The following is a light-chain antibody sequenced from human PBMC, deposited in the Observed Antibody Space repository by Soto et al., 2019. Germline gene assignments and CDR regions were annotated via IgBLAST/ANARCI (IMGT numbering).Light chain of an antibody. CDR2: DVS. CDR1: SSDVGGYNF. Sequence: QSALTQPRSVSGSPGQSVTISCTGASSDVGGYNFVSWYQQHPGKAPKLMIYDVSKRPSGVPDRCSGSKSGSTAALAISGLQAEDEADYYCCSCEGSYTWVFGTGTKVTVL. V-gene: IGLV2-11*01. J-gene: IGLJ1*01. CDR3: CSCEGSYTWV.